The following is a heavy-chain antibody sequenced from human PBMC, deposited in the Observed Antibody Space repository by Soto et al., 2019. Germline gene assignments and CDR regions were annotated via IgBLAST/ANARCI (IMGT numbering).Heavy chain of an antibody. V-gene: IGHV3-30*18. Sequence: GGSLRLSCAASGFTFSSYGMHWVRQAPGKGLEWVAVISYDGSNKYYADSVKGRFTISRDNSKNTLYLQMNSLRAEDTAVYYCAKGGYSYGSCLDYWGQGTLVTASS. CDR2: ISYDGSNK. CDR3: AKGGYSYGSCLDY. J-gene: IGHJ4*02. D-gene: IGHD5-18*01. CDR1: GFTFSSYG.